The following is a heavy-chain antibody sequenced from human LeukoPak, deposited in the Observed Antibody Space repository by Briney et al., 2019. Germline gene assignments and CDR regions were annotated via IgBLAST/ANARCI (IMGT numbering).Heavy chain of an antibody. D-gene: IGHD5-18*01. CDR3: ARARYSYAYTGFDP. CDR2: IYASGTT. J-gene: IGHJ5*02. V-gene: IGHV4-4*07. Sequence: PLETLSLTCTVSGGSIGDYYWTWIRQPAGSGLEWVGRIYASGTTTYNPSLKSRVTISVDTSKNQFSLKLSSMTAADTAVYYCARARYSYAYTGFDPWGQGTLVTVSS. CDR1: GGSIGDYY.